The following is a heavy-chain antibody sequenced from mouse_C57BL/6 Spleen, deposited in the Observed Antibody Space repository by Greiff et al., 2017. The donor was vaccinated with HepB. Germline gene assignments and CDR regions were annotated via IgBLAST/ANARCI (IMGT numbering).Heavy chain of an antibody. Sequence: QVQLQQPGAELVRPGSSVKLSCKASGYTFTSYWMHWVKQRPIQGLEWIGNIAPSDSETHYNQKFKDKATLTVDKSSSTAYMQLSSLTSEDAAVYYWARGRYYYGSMDYWGQGTSVTVSS. CDR2: IAPSDSET. D-gene: IGHD1-1*01. J-gene: IGHJ4*01. CDR3: ARGRYYYGSMDY. CDR1: GYTFTSYW. V-gene: IGHV1-52*01.